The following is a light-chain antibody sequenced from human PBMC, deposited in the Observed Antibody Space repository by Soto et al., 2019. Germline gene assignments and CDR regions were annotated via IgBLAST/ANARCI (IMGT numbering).Light chain of an antibody. V-gene: IGKV3-20*01. CDR2: GTS. CDR3: QQYNNWPFS. Sequence: ENVFTLATGTLALSPGERATLSCRASQSVSSSSLAWYQQRPGQAPRLLIYGTSSRATGIPDRFSGSGSGTDFTLTISGLQSEDSAVYFCQQYNNWPFSFGQGTLLEI. J-gene: IGKJ5*01. CDR1: QSVSSSS.